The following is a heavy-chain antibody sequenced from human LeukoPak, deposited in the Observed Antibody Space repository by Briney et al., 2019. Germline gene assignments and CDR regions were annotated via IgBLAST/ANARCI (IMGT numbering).Heavy chain of an antibody. V-gene: IGHV4-39*01. CDR2: IYYSGST. J-gene: IGHJ5*02. CDR1: GGSICSIVYY. D-gene: IGHD1-26*01. Sequence: SETLSLTCTVSGGSICSIVYYWAWIRQPPGKGLEWIGSIYYSGSTYYNPSLKSRLSISVDTSKNQFSLKLSSVTAADTAVYYCARHRTGSYPVGFDPWGQGTLVTVSS. CDR3: ARHRTGSYPVGFDP.